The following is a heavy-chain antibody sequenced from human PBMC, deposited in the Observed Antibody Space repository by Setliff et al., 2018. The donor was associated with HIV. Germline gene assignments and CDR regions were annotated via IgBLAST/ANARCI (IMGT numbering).Heavy chain of an antibody. D-gene: IGHD2-21*01. CDR1: GDSITSNSYY. Sequence: SETLSLTCTVSGDSITSNSYYWGWIRQSPGKGLEWIGTMHHSGSTYYNPSLKSRITISVDRSKNLFSLKLISVTAADQGVYYCARVPVAGANWFDPWGRGTLVTVSS. CDR3: ARVPVAGANWFDP. V-gene: IGHV4-39*01. CDR2: MHHSGST. J-gene: IGHJ5*02.